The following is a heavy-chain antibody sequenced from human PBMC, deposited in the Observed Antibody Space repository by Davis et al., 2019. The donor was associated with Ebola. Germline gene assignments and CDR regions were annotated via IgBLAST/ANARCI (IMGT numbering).Heavy chain of an antibody. D-gene: IGHD3-10*01. V-gene: IGHV4-39*01. J-gene: IGHJ6*02. CDR1: AGSISSSSYY. Sequence: MPSETLSPTCTVPAGSISSSSYYWGWIRQPPGKGLEWFGSIYYSGSTYYNPSLKSPVTISVDTSKNQFSLKLSSVTAADTAVYYSYGSGSYLPAHGDYYYYYGMDVWGQGTTVTVSS. CDR3: YGSGSYLPAHGDYYYYYGMDV. CDR2: IYYSGST.